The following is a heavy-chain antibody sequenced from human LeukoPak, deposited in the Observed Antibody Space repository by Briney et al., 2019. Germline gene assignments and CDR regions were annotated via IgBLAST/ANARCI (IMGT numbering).Heavy chain of an antibody. D-gene: IGHD6-19*01. J-gene: IGHJ4*02. CDR2: IYYSGST. Sequence: SETLSLTCTVSGGSISSGDYYWSRIRQPPGKGLEWIGYIYYSGSTYYNPSLKSRVTISVDTSKNQCSLKLSSVTAADTAVYYCARGSSSGWAFDYWGQGTLVTVSS. V-gene: IGHV4-30-4*01. CDR1: GGSISSGDYY. CDR3: ARGSSSGWAFDY.